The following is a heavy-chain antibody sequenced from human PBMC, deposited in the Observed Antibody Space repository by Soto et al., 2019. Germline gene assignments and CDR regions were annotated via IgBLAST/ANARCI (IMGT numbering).Heavy chain of an antibody. CDR3: ARDDANIVVVPAAIRLFYYYYMDV. CDR1: GYTFTSYG. J-gene: IGHJ6*03. V-gene: IGHV1-18*01. D-gene: IGHD2-2*01. Sequence: GASVKVSCKASGYTFTSYGISWVRQAPGQGLEWMGWISAYNGNTNYAQKLQGRVTMTTDTSTGTAYMELRSLRSDDTAVYYCARDDANIVVVPAAIRLFYYYYMDVWGKGTTVTVSS. CDR2: ISAYNGNT.